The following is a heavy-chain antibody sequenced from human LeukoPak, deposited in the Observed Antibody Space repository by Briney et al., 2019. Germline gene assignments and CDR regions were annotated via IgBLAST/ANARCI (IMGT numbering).Heavy chain of an antibody. CDR2: ISAYNGNT. CDR1: GYTFTSYG. J-gene: IGHJ6*02. D-gene: IGHD2-2*01. Sequence: ASVKVTCKGSGYTFTSYGISWVRQPPGQGLEWMGWISAYNGNTNYAQKLQGRVTMTTDTSTSTAYMELRSLRSDDTAVYYCARGSCSSTSCTPAMSGMDVWGQGTTVTVSS. V-gene: IGHV1-18*01. CDR3: ARGSCSSTSCTPAMSGMDV.